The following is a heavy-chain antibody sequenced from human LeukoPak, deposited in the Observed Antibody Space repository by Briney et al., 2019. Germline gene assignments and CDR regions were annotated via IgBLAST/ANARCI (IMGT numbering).Heavy chain of an antibody. J-gene: IGHJ4*02. V-gene: IGHV1-46*01. Sequence: GASVKVSCKASGYTFTSYYMHWVRQAPGQGLEWMGIINPSGGSTSYAQKFQGRVTMTRDMSTSTVYMELSSLRSEDTAVYYCATGGGQNIVLMVYAMASPFDYWGQGTLVTVSS. CDR1: GYTFTSYY. D-gene: IGHD2-8*01. CDR3: ATGGGQNIVLMVYAMASPFDY. CDR2: INPSGGST.